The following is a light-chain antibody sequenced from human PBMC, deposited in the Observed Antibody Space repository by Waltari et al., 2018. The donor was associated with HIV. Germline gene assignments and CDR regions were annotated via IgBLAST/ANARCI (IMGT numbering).Light chain of an antibody. CDR3: QQYNNWPPFT. V-gene: IGKV3-15*01. CDR1: QGIINH. CDR2: DAS. J-gene: IGKJ3*01. Sequence: VMTQSPATLSVSPGERATLSCRASQGIINHLAWFQQKPGQPPRLLIYDASIRATGTPARFTGGGSGTEFTLTISSLQSEDFAVYYCQQYNNWPPFTFGPGTIVDT.